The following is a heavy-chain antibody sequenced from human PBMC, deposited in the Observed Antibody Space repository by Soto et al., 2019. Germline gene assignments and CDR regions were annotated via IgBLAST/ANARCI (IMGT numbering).Heavy chain of an antibody. CDR3: ARSINGQGFQS. CDR1: GITFSNLD. V-gene: IGHV1-8*02. D-gene: IGHD2-8*01. CDR2: MHANTGRT. J-gene: IGHJ4*02. Sequence: QVQLVQSGTEVKKPGASVKVSCKASGITFSNLDLTWVRQAPGQGLDWVGWMHANTGRTGHAQKFQGRVSLTRDTSTSTAYMAMSSMRADDTAVYYCARSINGQGFQSWGPGTLVSVSS.